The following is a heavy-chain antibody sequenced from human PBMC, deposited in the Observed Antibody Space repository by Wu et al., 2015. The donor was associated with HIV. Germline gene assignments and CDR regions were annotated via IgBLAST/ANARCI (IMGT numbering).Heavy chain of an antibody. CDR2: INPNSGSR. Sequence: VQVVGARRWKEGLGAVSEGFPARHLDTPSPATLCTGCDRPWTRPEWMGIINPNSGSRSYAQKFQGRVTMTRDTSTSTVYMELSSLRSEDTAVYYCARERVDYDSGGYRAHRGHYFDYWGQGTLVTVSS. J-gene: IGHJ4*02. D-gene: IGHD3-22*01. CDR1: DTPSPAT. CDR3: ARERVDYDSGGYRAHRGHYFDY. V-gene: IGHV1-46*01.